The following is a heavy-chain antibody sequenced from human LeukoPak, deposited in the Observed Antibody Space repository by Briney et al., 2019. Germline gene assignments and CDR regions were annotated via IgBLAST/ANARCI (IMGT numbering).Heavy chain of an antibody. D-gene: IGHD6-19*01. CDR2: IYRDGST. Sequence: GGSLRLSCAASAFXLSDNFINWVRQAPGKGLEWVSVIYRDGSTYYADSVKGRFTISRDNSKNTLYLQMNSLSAEDTAVYYCARDSSGTQVFDLWGPGTLVTVSS. CDR3: ARDSSGTQVFDL. CDR1: AFXLSDNF. J-gene: IGHJ4*02. V-gene: IGHV3-53*01.